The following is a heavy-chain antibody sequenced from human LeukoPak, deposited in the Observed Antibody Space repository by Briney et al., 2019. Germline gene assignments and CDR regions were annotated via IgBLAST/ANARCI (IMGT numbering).Heavy chain of an antibody. CDR2: FDPEDGET. D-gene: IGHD6-13*01. J-gene: IGHJ4*02. CDR3: ATESSSREQLDFTY. Sequence: ASVKVSCKVSGYTLTELSIHWVRQAPGKGLEWMGGFDPEDGETIYAQRFQGRVTMTEDTSTDTAYMELSSLRSEDTAVYYCATESSSREQLDFTYWGQGTLVTVSS. CDR1: GYTLTELS. V-gene: IGHV1-24*01.